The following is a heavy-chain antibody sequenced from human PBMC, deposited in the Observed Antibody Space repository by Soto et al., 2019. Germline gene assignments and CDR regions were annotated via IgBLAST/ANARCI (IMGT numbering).Heavy chain of an antibody. Sequence: GGSLRLSCAASGFTFSSNAMSWVRQAPGKGLEWVSAISSSGGSTFYADSVRGRFTISRDNSKNTLYLQMNSLRAEDTAVHYSARVKYDILTGPFDYWGQGTLVTVSS. V-gene: IGHV3-23*01. D-gene: IGHD3-9*01. CDR3: ARVKYDILTGPFDY. CDR1: GFTFSSNA. J-gene: IGHJ4*02. CDR2: ISSSGGST.